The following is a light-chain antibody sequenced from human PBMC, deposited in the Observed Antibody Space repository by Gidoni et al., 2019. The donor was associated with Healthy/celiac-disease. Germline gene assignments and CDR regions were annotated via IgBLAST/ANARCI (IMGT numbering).Light chain of an antibody. V-gene: IGKV3-11*01. J-gene: IGKJ4*01. CDR2: DAS. Sequence: EIVLTPSPATLSLSPGERATLSCRASHRVSSYLAWYQRKPGQAPRLFIYDASNRATRIPARFSGSGSGTDFTLTISSLEPEDFAVYYCQQLRSTFGGGTKVEIK. CDR1: HRVSSY. CDR3: QQLRST.